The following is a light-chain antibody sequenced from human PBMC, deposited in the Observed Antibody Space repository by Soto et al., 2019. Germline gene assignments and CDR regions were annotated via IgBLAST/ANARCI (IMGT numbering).Light chain of an antibody. CDR2: DAS. V-gene: IGKV1-5*01. J-gene: IGKJ1*01. CDR1: QSISRW. Sequence: DVQMTQSPSTLSASVGDRVTITCRASQSISRWLAWYQQKPGKAPKLLIYDASSLESGVPSRFRRSGYGTAFALALGSLQPDAFVSYYCQQCSFYPWRFGEGTKV. CDR3: QQCSFYPWR.